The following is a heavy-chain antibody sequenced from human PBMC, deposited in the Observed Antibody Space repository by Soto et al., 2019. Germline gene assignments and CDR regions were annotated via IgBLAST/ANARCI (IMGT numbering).Heavy chain of an antibody. CDR1: GYTSTGYY. CDR3: ARVRDYDFWSGYWSGYYYGMDV. CDR2: INPNSGGT. Sequence: ASVKVSCKASGYTSTGYYMHWVRQAPGQGLEWMGWINPNSGGTNYAQKFQGRVTMTRDTSISTAYMELSRLRSDDTAVYYCARVRDYDFWSGYWSGYYYGMDVWGQGTTVTVSS. V-gene: IGHV1-2*02. D-gene: IGHD3-3*01. J-gene: IGHJ6*02.